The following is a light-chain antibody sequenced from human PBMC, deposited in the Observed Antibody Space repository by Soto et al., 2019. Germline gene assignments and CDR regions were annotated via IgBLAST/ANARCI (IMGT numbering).Light chain of an antibody. CDR1: QSVSSY. CDR3: QQRSNWPPYT. J-gene: IGKJ2*01. CDR2: GAS. V-gene: IGKV3-11*01. Sequence: EIVLTQSPATLSLSPGERATLSCRASQSVSSYLAWYQQKPGQAPRLLIYGASNRATGIPDRFSGSGSGTDFTLTTSSLEPEDFAVYYCQQRSNWPPYTFGQGTKLEIK.